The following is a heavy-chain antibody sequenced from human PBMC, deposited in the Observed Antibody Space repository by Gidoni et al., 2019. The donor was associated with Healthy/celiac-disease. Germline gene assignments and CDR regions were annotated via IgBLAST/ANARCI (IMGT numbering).Heavy chain of an antibody. D-gene: IGHD5-12*01. V-gene: IGHV4-34*01. J-gene: IGHJ4*02. CDR2: INHSGST. CDR1: GGSFSGYY. Sequence: QVQLQQRGAGLLKPSETLSLTCAVYGGSFSGYYWSWIRQPPGKGLEWIGEINHSGSTNYNPSLKSRVTISVDTSKNQFSLKLSSVTAADTAVYYCARGVATISDYRGQGTLVTVSS. CDR3: ARGVATISDY.